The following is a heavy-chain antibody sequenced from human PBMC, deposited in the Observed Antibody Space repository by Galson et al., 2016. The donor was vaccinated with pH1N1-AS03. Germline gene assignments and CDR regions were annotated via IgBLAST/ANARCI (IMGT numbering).Heavy chain of an antibody. D-gene: IGHD1-26*01. CDR3: ARGGGSALDS. CDR1: GYTFAYYY. V-gene: IGHV1-2*02. CDR2: INPSSGGT. Sequence: SVKVSCKASGYTFAYYYVHWVRQAPGQGLEWMEWINPSSGGTKFAQKSQGTVSMTTDTCTRTAYMELSRLRSDDTAVYYCARGGGSALDSWGQGTLVTVSS. J-gene: IGHJ4*02.